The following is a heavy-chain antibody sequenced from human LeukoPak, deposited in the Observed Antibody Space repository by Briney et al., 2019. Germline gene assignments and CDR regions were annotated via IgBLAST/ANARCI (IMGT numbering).Heavy chain of an antibody. J-gene: IGHJ4*02. CDR3: ARGWTIAAAGTDFDY. D-gene: IGHD6-13*01. Sequence: SETLSLTCAVYGGSFSGYYWSWIRQPPGKGLEWIGEINHSGSTNYNPSLKSRVTISVDTSKNQFSPKLSSVTAADTAVYYCARGWTIAAAGTDFDYWGQGTLVTVSS. V-gene: IGHV4-34*01. CDR1: GGSFSGYY. CDR2: INHSGST.